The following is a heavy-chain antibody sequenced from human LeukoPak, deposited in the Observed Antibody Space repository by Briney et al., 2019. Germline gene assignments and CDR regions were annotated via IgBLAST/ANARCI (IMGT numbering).Heavy chain of an antibody. V-gene: IGHV5-51*01. CDR3: ARFSLGTKGGDAFEI. J-gene: IGHJ3*02. CDR2: IYPGDSDT. D-gene: IGHD3-16*01. Sequence: HGESLKISCKGSGYSFTSYWIGWVRQMPGEGMEWMGIIYPGDSDTRYSPSFQGQVTISADKSISTAYLQWSSLKASETAMYYCARFSLGTKGGDAFEIWGHGTMVTVSS. CDR1: GYSFTSYW.